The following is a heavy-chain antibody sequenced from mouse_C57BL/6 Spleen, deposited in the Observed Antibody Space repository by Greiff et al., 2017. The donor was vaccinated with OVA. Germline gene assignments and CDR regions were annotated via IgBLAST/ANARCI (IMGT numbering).Heavy chain of an antibody. D-gene: IGHD4-1*01. CDR1: GYSFTDYY. V-gene: IGHV1-39*01. CDR2: INPNYGTT. CDR3: ARKANWDAYDLDY. J-gene: IGHJ2*01. Sequence: VQLKQSGPELVKPGASVKISCKASGYSFTDYYMNWVKQSNGKSLEWIGVINPNYGTTSYNQKFKGKATFTVDQSSSTAYMQLNSLTSEDSAVYYCARKANWDAYDLDYWGQGTTLTVSS.